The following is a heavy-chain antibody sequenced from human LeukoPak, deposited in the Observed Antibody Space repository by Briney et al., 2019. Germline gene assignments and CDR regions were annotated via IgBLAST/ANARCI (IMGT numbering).Heavy chain of an antibody. J-gene: IGHJ6*03. CDR3: ARGGNYMDV. D-gene: IGHD3-16*01. Sequence: SETLSLTCTVSGASISSYYWSWIRQPPGKGLEWIGYIYYSGSTNYNPSLKSRVTISIDTSKNQLSLKLSSVTAADTAMYYCARGGNYMDVWGKGTTVTVSS. CDR1: GASISSYY. CDR2: IYYSGST. V-gene: IGHV4-59*01.